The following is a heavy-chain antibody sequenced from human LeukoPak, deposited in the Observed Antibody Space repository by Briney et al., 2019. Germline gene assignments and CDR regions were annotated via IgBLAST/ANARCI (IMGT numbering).Heavy chain of an antibody. CDR3: AKCDYGDYLFYFDY. D-gene: IGHD4-17*01. CDR1: GFTFSSYG. V-gene: IGHV3-30*18. J-gene: IGHJ4*02. Sequence: GGSLRLSCAASGFTFSSYGMHWVRQAPGKGLEWVAVISYDGSNKYYADSVKGRFTISRDNSKNTLYLQMNSLRAEDTAVYYCAKCDYGDYLFYFDYWGQGTLVTASS. CDR2: ISYDGSNK.